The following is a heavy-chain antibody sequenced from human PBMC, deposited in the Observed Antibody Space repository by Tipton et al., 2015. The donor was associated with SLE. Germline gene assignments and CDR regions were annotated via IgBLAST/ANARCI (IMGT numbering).Heavy chain of an antibody. D-gene: IGHD3-10*02. CDR3: ARGMLTWRGAILGVDV. J-gene: IGHJ6*02. Sequence: TLSLTCSVSGGSISRSNFWIWIRQPPGKGLEWIGYISDGGDTNQNPSLKSRVTMSVDSAKNQFSLKVTSVTAADTAVYYCARGMLTWRGAILGVDVWGQGTTVNVSS. CDR1: GGSISRSNF. CDR2: ISDGGDT. V-gene: IGHV4-59*08.